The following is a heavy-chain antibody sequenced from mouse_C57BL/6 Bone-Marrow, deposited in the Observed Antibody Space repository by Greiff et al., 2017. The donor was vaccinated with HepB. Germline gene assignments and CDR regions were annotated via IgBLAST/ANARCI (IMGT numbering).Heavy chain of an antibody. V-gene: IGHV5-16*01. CDR2: INYDGSST. CDR1: GFTFSDYY. J-gene: IGHJ2*01. Sequence: EVKLMESEGGLVQPGSSMKLSCTASGFTFSDYYMAWVRQVPEKGLEWVANINYDGSSTYYLDSLKSRFIISRDNAKNILYLQMSSLKSEDTATYYCARDLDYFDYWGQCTTLTVSS. CDR3: ARDLDYFDY.